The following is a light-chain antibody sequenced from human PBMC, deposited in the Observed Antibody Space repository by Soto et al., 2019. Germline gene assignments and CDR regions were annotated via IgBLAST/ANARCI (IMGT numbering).Light chain of an antibody. CDR2: AAS. Sequence: DIQMTQSPSSVSASVGDRVTITCRARQGISIWLAWYQQKPGKAPKLLIYAASSLQSGVLSRFSGSGSWTDFTLNISSLQPEDFATYYCQQANSFPLTFGGGTKVEIK. V-gene: IGKV1-12*01. J-gene: IGKJ4*01. CDR3: QQANSFPLT. CDR1: QGISIW.